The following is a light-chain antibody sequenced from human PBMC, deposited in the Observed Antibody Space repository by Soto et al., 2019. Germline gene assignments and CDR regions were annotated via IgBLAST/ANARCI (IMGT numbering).Light chain of an antibody. CDR1: QSVSSSY. CDR2: DAS. V-gene: IGKV3D-20*01. CDR3: QQYGSSPLT. Sequence: EIVLTQSPGTLSLSPGERATLSCRASQSVSSSYLAWYQQKPGLAPRLLIYDASRRATGISDRFSGSGSGTDFTLTISRLEPEDFAVYYCQQYGSSPLTFGGGTKVDIK. J-gene: IGKJ4*01.